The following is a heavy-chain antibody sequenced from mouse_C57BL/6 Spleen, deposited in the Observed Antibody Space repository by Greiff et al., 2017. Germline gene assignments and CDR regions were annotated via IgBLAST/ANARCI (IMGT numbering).Heavy chain of an antibody. D-gene: IGHD2-2*01. CDR3: ARKGMGTTGGYFDV. CDR1: GYTFTSYW. CDR2: IHPNSGST. Sequence: VQLQQPGAELVKPGASVKLSCKASGYTFTSYWMHWVKQRPGQGLEWIGMIHPNSGSTNYNEKFKSKATLTVDKSSSTAYMQLSSLTSEDSAVYYCARKGMGTTGGYFDVWGTGTTVTVAS. J-gene: IGHJ1*03. V-gene: IGHV1-64*01.